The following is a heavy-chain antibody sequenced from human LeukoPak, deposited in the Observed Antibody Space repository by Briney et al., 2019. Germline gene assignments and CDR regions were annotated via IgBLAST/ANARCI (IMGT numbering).Heavy chain of an antibody. CDR1: GFTFSRSD. J-gene: IGHJ2*01. V-gene: IGHV3-13*01. Sequence: PGGSLRLSCAASGFTFSRSDMHWVRHSTGKGLEWVAAIGTVGNTYYEGSVKGRFTISREDAENSLYLQMNSLRAGDTAVYYCAREVDDSRTTGWYFDLWGRGTLVTVSS. CDR2: IGTVGNT. CDR3: AREVDDSRTTGWYFDL. D-gene: IGHD1-14*01.